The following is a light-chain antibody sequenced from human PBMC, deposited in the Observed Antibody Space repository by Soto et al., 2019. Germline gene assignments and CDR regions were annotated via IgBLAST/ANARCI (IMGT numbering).Light chain of an antibody. CDR3: IQDYNDPLT. CDR2: TAS. J-gene: IGKJ4*01. Sequence: AIQMTQSPSSLSSSVGYIVTITCRSSQGIRSELGWYQQKPGKAPNLLIYTASTLQSGVPSRFTGSGSGTDFTLTISSLQPEDFATYYCIQDYNDPLTFGGGTKVDIK. CDR1: QGIRSE. V-gene: IGKV1-6*01.